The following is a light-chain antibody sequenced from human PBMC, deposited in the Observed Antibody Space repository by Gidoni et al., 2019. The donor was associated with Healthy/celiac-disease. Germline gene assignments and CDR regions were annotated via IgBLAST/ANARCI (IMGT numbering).Light chain of an antibody. J-gene: IGKJ3*01. CDR2: AAS. V-gene: IGKV1-39*01. Sequence: DIQMTQSPPSLSASVGDRVTITCRASQSISSYLHWYQQKPGKAPKLLIYAASSLQSGVPSRFSGSGSGTDFTLTISSLQPEDFATYYCQQSYSTPPFTFGPGTKVDIK. CDR1: QSISSY. CDR3: QQSYSTPPFT.